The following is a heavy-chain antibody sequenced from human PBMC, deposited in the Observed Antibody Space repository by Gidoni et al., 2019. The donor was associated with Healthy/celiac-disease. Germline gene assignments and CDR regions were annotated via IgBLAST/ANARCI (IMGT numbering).Heavy chain of an antibody. CDR2: IYHSGST. CDR3: ARTKGRTFDY. CDR1: GYSISSGYY. J-gene: IGHJ4*02. Sequence: VQLQESGPGLVKPSETLSLTCAVSGYSISSGYYWGWLRQPPGKGLEWIGSIYHSGSTYYNPSLKSRVTISVDTSKNQFSLKLSSVTAADTAVYYCARTKGRTFDYWGQGTLVTVSS. V-gene: IGHV4-38-2*01.